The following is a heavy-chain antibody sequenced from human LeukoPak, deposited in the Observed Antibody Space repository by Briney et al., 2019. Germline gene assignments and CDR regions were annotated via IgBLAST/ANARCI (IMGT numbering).Heavy chain of an antibody. CDR1: GDSVSSNNAA. CDR3: AREAMTTVDY. CDR2: TYYRSKWYN. J-gene: IGHJ4*02. V-gene: IGHV6-1*01. D-gene: IGHD4-17*01. Sequence: PSQTLSLTCAISGDSVSSNNAAWNWIRQSPSRGLEWLGRTYYRSKWYNDYAVSVKSRITFNADTSKNQVSLQLNSVTPEDTAVYCCAREAMTTVDYWGQGTLVTVSS.